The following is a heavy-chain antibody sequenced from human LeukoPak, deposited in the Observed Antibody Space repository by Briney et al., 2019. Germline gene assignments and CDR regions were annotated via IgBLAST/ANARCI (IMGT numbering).Heavy chain of an antibody. D-gene: IGHD1-1*01. CDR2: ISSSGSTI. Sequence: GGSLRLSCAASGFTFSDYSMSWIRQAPGKGLEWISYISSSGSTIYYADSVKGRFTISRDNSKNTLYLQMNSLRAEDTAVYYCASGYSLYFDYWGQGTLVTVSS. J-gene: IGHJ4*02. CDR3: ASGYSLYFDY. CDR1: GFTFSDYS. V-gene: IGHV3-11*01.